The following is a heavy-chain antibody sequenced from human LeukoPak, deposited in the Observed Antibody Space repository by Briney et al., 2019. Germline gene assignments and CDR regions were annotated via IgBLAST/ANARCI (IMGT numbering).Heavy chain of an antibody. V-gene: IGHV3-66*01. D-gene: IGHD3-10*01. Sequence: PGGSLRLSCAASGFTFSSHAMSWVRQAPGKGLEWVSTIYSGGSTYYADSVRDRFTISRDNSKNTVYLQMNSLRAEDTAVYHCAREYYYASGTYWNWFDPWGQGTLVTVSS. CDR3: AREYYYASGTYWNWFDP. J-gene: IGHJ5*02. CDR2: IYSGGST. CDR1: GFTFSSHA.